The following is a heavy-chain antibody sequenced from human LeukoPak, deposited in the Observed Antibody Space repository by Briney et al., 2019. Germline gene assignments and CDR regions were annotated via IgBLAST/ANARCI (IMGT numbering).Heavy chain of an antibody. D-gene: IGHD1-26*01. CDR3: TKVGPGSYFDN. Sequence: GGSLGLSCAASGFTFSTNAMRWVRQAPGKGLEWVSAISGSGGTIYYADSVKGRFTISRDNSKNTVYLQMNGLRAEDTAVYYCTKVGPGSYFDNWGQGTLVTVSS. CDR1: GFTFSTNA. J-gene: IGHJ4*02. CDR2: ISGSGGTI. V-gene: IGHV3-23*01.